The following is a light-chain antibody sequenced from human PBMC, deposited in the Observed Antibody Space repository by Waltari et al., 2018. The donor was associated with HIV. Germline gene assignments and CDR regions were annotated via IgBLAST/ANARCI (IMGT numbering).Light chain of an antibody. V-gene: IGLV2-14*01. CDR3: ASYTADDTML. Sequence: SDLTQPASLSGFLGQSITISCTGGDRDVGFYNFISWYQQQPGKVPKLFLYEVDTRDSGIPGRFSGSKSGNTASLTISGLQIEDEGLYFCASYTADDTMLFGGGTTVTVL. CDR1: DRDVGFYNF. CDR2: EVD. J-gene: IGLJ2*01.